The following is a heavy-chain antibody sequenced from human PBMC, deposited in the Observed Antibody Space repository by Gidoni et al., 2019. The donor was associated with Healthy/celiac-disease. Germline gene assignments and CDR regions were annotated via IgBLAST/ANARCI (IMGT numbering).Heavy chain of an antibody. CDR3: AKGSGGGYYYYGMDV. Sequence: VQLVESGGALVQPGRSLRLSCAASGFTFDAYAMHWVRQAPGKGLEWVSGIIWNSGSIGYADSVKGRFTISRDNAKNSLYLQMNSLRAEDTALYYCAKGSGGGYYYYGMDVWGQGTTVTVSS. V-gene: IGHV3-9*01. CDR2: IIWNSGSI. CDR1: GFTFDAYA. D-gene: IGHD3-10*01. J-gene: IGHJ6*02.